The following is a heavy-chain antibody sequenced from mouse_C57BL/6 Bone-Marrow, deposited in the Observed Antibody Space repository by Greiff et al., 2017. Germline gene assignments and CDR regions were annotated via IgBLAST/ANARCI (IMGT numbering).Heavy chain of an antibody. J-gene: IGHJ4*01. CDR1: GFSLTSYG. CDR2: IWGGGST. V-gene: IGHV2-9*01. CDR3: AKQGGRAMDY. Sequence: VHLVESGPGLVAPSQSLSITCTVSGFSLTSYGVDWVRQPPGKGLEWLGVIWGGGSTHDTSALMSRLSLSKDNSKSQVVLKMNSLQTDDTAMYYGAKQGGRAMDYWGQGTSVTVSS.